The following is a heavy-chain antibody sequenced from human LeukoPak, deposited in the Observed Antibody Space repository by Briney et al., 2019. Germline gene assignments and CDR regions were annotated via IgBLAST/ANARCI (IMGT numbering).Heavy chain of an antibody. CDR3: ASVSRELRPYYYHYMDV. CDR2: IYPDSGGT. J-gene: IGHJ6*03. Sequence: PRASVKVSCKASGYTFSGYYMQWVRQAPGQGLEWMGWIYPDSGGTNYAQKFQGGVTMTRDTSITTAYMELSRLTSDDTAVYYCASVSRELRPYYYHYMDVWGKGTTVTVSS. D-gene: IGHD3-3*01. CDR1: GYTFSGYY. V-gene: IGHV1-2*02.